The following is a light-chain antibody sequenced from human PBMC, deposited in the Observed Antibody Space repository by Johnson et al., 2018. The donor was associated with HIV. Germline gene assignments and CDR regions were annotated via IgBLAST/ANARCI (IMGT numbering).Light chain of an antibody. CDR1: SSDMGNYA. J-gene: IGLJ1*01. V-gene: IGLV1-51*02. CDR3: GTWDSSLSALA. CDR2: EIN. Sequence: QSVLTQPPSVSAAPGQKVTISCSGSSSDMGNYAVSWYQQLPGRAPKLLIYEINKRPSGIPDRFSGSKSGTSATLGITGLQTGDEADYYCGTWDSSLSALAFGTGTKVTIL.